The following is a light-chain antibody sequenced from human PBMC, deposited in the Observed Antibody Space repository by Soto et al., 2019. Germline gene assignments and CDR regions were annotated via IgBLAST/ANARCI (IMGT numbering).Light chain of an antibody. Sequence: QSVLIHPHSASGTPGQRVTISCSGSSSNIGSNTGSWYQKLPQRAPKLLIFSNNQRPSGVPDRLSGSKSGTSASLAISGLKAEDEADYYCATWADGRKSYVFGTGTKGTVL. CDR1: SSNIGSNT. V-gene: IGLV1-44*01. J-gene: IGLJ1*01. CDR3: ATWADGRKSYV. CDR2: SNN.